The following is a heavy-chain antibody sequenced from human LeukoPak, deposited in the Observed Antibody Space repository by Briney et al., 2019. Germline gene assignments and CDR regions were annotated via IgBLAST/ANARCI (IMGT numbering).Heavy chain of an antibody. CDR1: GYTFTSYD. CDR2: MNPISGNT. J-gene: IGHJ2*01. Sequence: GASVTVSCKASGYTFTSYDISWVRQATGQGLEWMGWMNPISGNTGYAQKFQGRVTMTRSTSISTAYIELSSLRSEDTAVYYCARPYCSGGDCLRYFDLWGRGTLITVSS. CDR3: ARPYCSGGDCLRYFDL. D-gene: IGHD2-15*01. V-gene: IGHV1-8*01.